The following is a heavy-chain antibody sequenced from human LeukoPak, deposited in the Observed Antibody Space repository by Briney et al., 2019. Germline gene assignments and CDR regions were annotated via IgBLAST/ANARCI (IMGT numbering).Heavy chain of an antibody. V-gene: IGHV3-74*01. D-gene: IGHD1-14*01. J-gene: IGHJ4*02. CDR3: ARSNQADDY. CDR1: GFTFSSYW. Sequence: GGSLRLSCAASGFTFSSYWMHWVRQVPGKGLVWVARINPGGSSMTYADSVKGRFTISRDNAKNTLYLQMDSLRAEDTGVYYCARSNQADDYWGQGTLVTVSS. CDR2: INPGGSSM.